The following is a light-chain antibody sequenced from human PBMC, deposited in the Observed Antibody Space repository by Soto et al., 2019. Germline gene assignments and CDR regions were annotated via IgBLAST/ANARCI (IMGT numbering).Light chain of an antibody. V-gene: IGKV1-8*01. CDR1: QGISSY. CDR2: AAS. Sequence: AIRMTQSPSSFSASTGDRVTITCRASQGISSYLAWYQQKPGKAPKLLIYAASTLQSGVPSRFSGSGSGTDFTLTTSCLQSEDFAPYYCQQYYSYPLTFGGGTKVEIK. J-gene: IGKJ4*01. CDR3: QQYYSYPLT.